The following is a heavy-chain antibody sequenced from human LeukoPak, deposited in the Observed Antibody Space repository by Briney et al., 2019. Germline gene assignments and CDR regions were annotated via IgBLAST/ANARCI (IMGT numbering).Heavy chain of an antibody. V-gene: IGHV5-51*01. CDR2: IYPGDADT. CDR1: GYSFTSYW. D-gene: IGHD3-10*01. J-gene: IGHJ5*02. Sequence: GEPLKISCKGSGYSFTSYWIGWVRQMPGKGLEWMGIIYPGDADTRYSPSFQGQVTIAADKSNSTAYLQWSRLKASDTAMYDCARCRITMVRGVIANWFDPWGQGTLVSVSS. CDR3: ARCRITMVRGVIANWFDP.